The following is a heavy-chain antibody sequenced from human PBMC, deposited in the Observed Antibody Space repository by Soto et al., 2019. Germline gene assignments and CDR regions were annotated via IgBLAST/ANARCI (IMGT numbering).Heavy chain of an antibody. CDR2: IYPHDSDT. CDR3: ARPTDYNYGMQV. J-gene: IGHJ6*02. V-gene: IGHV5-51*01. Sequence: PGESLKISCKGSGYNFHTYWIAWVRQMPGKGLEWMGFIYPHDSDTRYSPSFRGQVTISADKSINTAYLQWASLKASDTAIYFCARPTDYNYGMQVWGQGTTVTVSS. CDR1: GYNFHTYW. D-gene: IGHD4-17*01.